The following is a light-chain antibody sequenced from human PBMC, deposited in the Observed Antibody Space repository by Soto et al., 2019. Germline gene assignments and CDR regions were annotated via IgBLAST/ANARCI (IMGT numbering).Light chain of an antibody. Sequence: DIQMTQSPSTLSASVGDSVTITCRASQIINIWLAWYQKKPGKAPKLLLYKASSLESGVPSRFSGSGSGTKFTLTISGLQPDDFATYYCQQYNDYPYTVGQGTELVIK. V-gene: IGKV1-5*03. CDR3: QQYNDYPYT. CDR2: KAS. CDR1: QIINIW. J-gene: IGKJ2*01.